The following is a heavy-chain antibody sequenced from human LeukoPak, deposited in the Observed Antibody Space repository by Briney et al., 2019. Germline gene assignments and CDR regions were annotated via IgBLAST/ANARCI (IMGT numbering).Heavy chain of an antibody. CDR2: IIPIFGTA. CDR3: ATGTYYYYYMDV. D-gene: IGHD1-7*01. CDR1: GGTFSSYA. V-gene: IGHV1-69*13. Sequence: SVKVSCKASGGTFSSYAISWVRQAPGQGLEWMGGIIPIFGTANYAQKFQGRVTITADESTSTAYMELSSLRSEDTAVYYCATGTYYYYYMDVWGKGTTVTVSS. J-gene: IGHJ6*03.